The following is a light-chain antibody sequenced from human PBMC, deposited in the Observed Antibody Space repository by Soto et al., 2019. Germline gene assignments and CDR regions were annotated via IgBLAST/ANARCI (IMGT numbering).Light chain of an antibody. Sequence: EILLTQSPGALAVSPGEVATLSCRASQSVRDNLAWYQQKPGQAPRLLIYRASIRATGVPARFSGSGSGTEFTLSIGSLQSEDFAVYYCQQYGSSPPWTFGQGTKVDIK. CDR2: RAS. V-gene: IGKV3-15*01. CDR3: QQYGSSPPWT. J-gene: IGKJ1*01. CDR1: QSVRDN.